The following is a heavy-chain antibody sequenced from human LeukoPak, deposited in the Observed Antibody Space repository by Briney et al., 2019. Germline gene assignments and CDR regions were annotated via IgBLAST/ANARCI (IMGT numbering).Heavy chain of an antibody. V-gene: IGHV7-4-1*02. J-gene: IGHJ6*03. D-gene: IGHD4-17*01. CDR2: INTNTGNP. Sequence: ASVKVSCKASGYTFTSYAMNWVRQAPGQGLEWMGWINTNTGNPTDAQRFTGRFVFSLDTSVSTAYLQISSLKAEDTAVYYCAREGATVTTGYYYMDVWGKGTTVTVSS. CDR3: AREGATVTTGYYYMDV. CDR1: GYTFTSYA.